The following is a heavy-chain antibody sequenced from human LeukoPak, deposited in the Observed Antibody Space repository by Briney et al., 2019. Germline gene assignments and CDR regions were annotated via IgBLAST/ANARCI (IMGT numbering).Heavy chain of an antibody. V-gene: IGHV4-39*01. J-gene: IGHJ4*02. D-gene: IGHD5-24*01. CDR3: ARQNLFQSERWLQFFDY. Sequence: SETLSLTCSVSGGSIRSSRYYWGWIRQPPGKGLEWIGSIYYSGSTYYNPSLRSRVTISVDTSKNQFSLKLSSVTAADTAVYYCARQNLFQSERWLQFFDYWGQGTLLTVSS. CDR1: GGSIRSSRYY. CDR2: IYYSGST.